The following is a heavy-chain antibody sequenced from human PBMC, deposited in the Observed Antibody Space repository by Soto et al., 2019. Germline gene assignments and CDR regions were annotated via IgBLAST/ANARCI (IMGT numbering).Heavy chain of an antibody. D-gene: IGHD4-17*01. V-gene: IGHV4-4*02. CDR3: ARATDYGGNSDAFDI. CDR2: IYHSGST. Sequence: QVQLQESGPGLVKPSGTLSLTCAVSGGSISSSNWWSWVRQPPGKGLEWIGEIYHSGSTDYNPSLKSRVTISVDKSKNQVSLRLSSVTAADTAVYYCARATDYGGNSDAFDIWGQGTMVTVSS. CDR1: GGSISSSNW. J-gene: IGHJ3*02.